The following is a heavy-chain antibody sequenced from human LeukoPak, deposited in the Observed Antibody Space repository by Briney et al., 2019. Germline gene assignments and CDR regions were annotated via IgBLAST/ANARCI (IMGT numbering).Heavy chain of an antibody. CDR3: ARDHDSSSCPYFDY. V-gene: IGHV3-48*01. Sequence: GGSLRLSCAASGFTFSSYSMNWVRQAPGKGLEWVSYISSSSTIYYADSVKGRFTISRDNAKNSLYLQMNSLRAEDTAVYYCARDHDSSSCPYFDYWGQGTLVTVSS. D-gene: IGHD6-13*01. CDR2: ISSSSTI. J-gene: IGHJ4*02. CDR1: GFTFSSYS.